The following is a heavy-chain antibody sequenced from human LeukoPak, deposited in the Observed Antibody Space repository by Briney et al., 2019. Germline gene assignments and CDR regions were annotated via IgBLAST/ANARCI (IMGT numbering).Heavy chain of an antibody. CDR3: ARDRWGLYSGYFDY. CDR2: INPNSGGT. V-gene: IGHV1-2*02. J-gene: IGHJ4*02. Sequence: ASVKVSCKASGYTFTGYYIHWVRQAPGQGLEWMGWINPNSGGTKYAQKFQGRVTMTTDTSISTAYMELSRLRSDDTAMYYCARDRWGLYSGYFDYWGQGTLVTVSS. D-gene: IGHD5-12*01. CDR1: GYTFTGYY.